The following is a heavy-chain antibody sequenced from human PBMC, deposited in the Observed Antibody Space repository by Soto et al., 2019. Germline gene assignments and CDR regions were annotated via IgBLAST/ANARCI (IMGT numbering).Heavy chain of an antibody. D-gene: IGHD3-3*01. CDR3: ARGLTIFGVVIIPYYMDV. V-gene: IGHV3-11*01. Sequence: GGSLRLSCAASGFTFSDYYMSWIRQAPGKGLEWVSYISSSGSTIYYADSEKGRFTISRDNAKNSLYLQMNSLRAEDTAVYYCARGLTIFGVVIIPYYMDVWGKGTTVTVSS. CDR1: GFTFSDYY. J-gene: IGHJ6*03. CDR2: ISSSGSTI.